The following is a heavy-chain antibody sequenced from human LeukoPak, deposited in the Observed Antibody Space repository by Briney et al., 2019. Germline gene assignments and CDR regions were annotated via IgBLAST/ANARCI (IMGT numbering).Heavy chain of an antibody. Sequence: GGSLRLSCAASGFTVSSNYMTWVRQAPGKGLEWVSVIYSGGNTYYADSVKGRFTISRDSSKNTLYLQMNSLRAEDTAVYYCARGDSSAYSCSTRAEYFHHWGQGTLVTVSS. D-gene: IGHD3-22*01. V-gene: IGHV3-53*01. CDR3: ARGDSSAYSCSTRAEYFHH. J-gene: IGHJ1*01. CDR1: GFTVSSNY. CDR2: IYSGGNT.